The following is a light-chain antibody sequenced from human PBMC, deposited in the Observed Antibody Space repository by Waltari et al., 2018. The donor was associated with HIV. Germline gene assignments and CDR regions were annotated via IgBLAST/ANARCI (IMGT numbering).Light chain of an antibody. J-gene: IGLJ3*02. CDR1: SGSVSTDYY. Sequence: QTVVTQEPSFSVSPGGTVPLTCGLSSGSVSTDYYPTWYQPTPGQAPRTLIYSTNTRSSGVPDRFSGSILGNKAALTITGAQADDESDYYCVLDMGSGIWVFGGGTRLTVL. CDR2: STN. V-gene: IGLV8-61*01. CDR3: VLDMGSGIWV.